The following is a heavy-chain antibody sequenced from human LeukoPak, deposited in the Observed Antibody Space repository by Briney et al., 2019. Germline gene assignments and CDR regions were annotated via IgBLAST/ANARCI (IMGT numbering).Heavy chain of an antibody. D-gene: IGHD6-19*01. Sequence: ASVKVSCKASGYTFTSHAMHWVRQAPGQRLEWMGWINAGNGNTKYSQKFQGRVTITRDTSASTAYMELSSLRSEDTAVYYCARIDGQWLYDYWGQGTLVTVSS. CDR1: GYTFTSHA. V-gene: IGHV1-3*01. CDR3: ARIDGQWLYDY. J-gene: IGHJ4*02. CDR2: INAGNGNT.